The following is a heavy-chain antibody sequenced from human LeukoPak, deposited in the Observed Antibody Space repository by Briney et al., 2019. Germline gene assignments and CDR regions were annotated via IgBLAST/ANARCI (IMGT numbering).Heavy chain of an antibody. J-gene: IGHJ4*02. D-gene: IGHD6-19*01. Sequence: GGSLRLSCAASGFTFSSYWMHWVRQAPGKGLVWVSRIKSDGSATSNADSVKGRFTISRDNAKNTLYLQMNSLRAEDTAVYYCARSNSSGWYYFDYWGQGTLVTVPS. V-gene: IGHV3-74*01. CDR2: IKSDGSAT. CDR1: GFTFSSYW. CDR3: ARSNSSGWYYFDY.